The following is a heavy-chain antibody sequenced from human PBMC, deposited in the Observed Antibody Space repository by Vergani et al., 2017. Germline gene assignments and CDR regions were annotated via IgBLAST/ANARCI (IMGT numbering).Heavy chain of an antibody. CDR2: INPSGGST. CDR3: TRGWYYDSIAYWAY. Sequence: QVQLVQSGAEVKKPGASVKVSCKASAYTFTSYYIHWVRQAPGQGLEWMGIINPSGGSTTYAQQFQGRLTMTRDTSTSTVYMDLSNLRSEDTAVYYCTRGWYYDSIAYWAYWGQGTLVTVSS. V-gene: IGHV1-46*03. J-gene: IGHJ4*02. CDR1: AYTFTSYY. D-gene: IGHD3-22*01.